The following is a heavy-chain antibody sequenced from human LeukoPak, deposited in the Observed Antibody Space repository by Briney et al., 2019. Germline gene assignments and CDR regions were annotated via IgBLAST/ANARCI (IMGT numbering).Heavy chain of an antibody. CDR3: AKDLSTGSGGACGGACHWARPFDY. Sequence: RSLRLSCSTSGFTFHTYAMSWVRQTPGKGLEWVSAIGANGGTTSYANSVTGRFTISRDNSKSTLYQQMSSLRAEDTAVYYCAKDLSTGSGGACGGACHWARPFDYWGQGILVTVSS. CDR1: GFTFHTYA. CDR2: IGANGGTT. V-gene: IGHV3-23*01. D-gene: IGHD2-21*02. J-gene: IGHJ4*02.